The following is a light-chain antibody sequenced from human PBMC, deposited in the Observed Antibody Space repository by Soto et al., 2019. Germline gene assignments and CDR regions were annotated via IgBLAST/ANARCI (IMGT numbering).Light chain of an antibody. J-gene: IGKJ1*01. CDR3: QQYNGYWT. V-gene: IGKV1-5*03. CDR1: QSIRDL. CDR2: KAS. Sequence: DIQMTQSPSTLSASVGDRVTITCRASQSIRDLLAWYQQKPGKAPKLLIYKASSVKSVVPSRFSGSGSGTEYLLTNSSLQPDDFASYYCQQYNGYWTFGQGTKVQIK.